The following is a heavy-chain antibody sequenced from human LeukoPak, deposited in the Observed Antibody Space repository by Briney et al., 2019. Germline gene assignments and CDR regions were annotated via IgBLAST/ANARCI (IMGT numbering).Heavy chain of an antibody. CDR3: ARVLRGGSGSYYSYYYYYMDV. Sequence: LETLSLTCTVSGGSISSYYWSWIRQPPGKGLEWIGYIYYSGSTNYNPSLKSRVTISVDTSKNQFSLKLSSVTAADTAVYYCARVLRGGSGSYYSYYYYYMDVWGKGTTVTVSS. J-gene: IGHJ6*03. CDR1: GGSISSYY. CDR2: IYYSGST. D-gene: IGHD3-10*01. V-gene: IGHV4-59*01.